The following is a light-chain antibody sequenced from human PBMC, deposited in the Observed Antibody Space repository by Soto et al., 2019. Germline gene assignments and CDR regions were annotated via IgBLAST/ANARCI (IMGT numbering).Light chain of an antibody. CDR1: QSISSW. CDR3: QQYNHYWT. Sequence: DIQMTQSPSTLSASVGDRVTITCRASQSISSWLAWYQQKPGKAPKLLIYKASSLESGVPSRFSGSGSGTEFTLTISSLQTDDFTTYYCQQYNHYWTFGQGTKVEIK. CDR2: KAS. V-gene: IGKV1-5*03. J-gene: IGKJ1*01.